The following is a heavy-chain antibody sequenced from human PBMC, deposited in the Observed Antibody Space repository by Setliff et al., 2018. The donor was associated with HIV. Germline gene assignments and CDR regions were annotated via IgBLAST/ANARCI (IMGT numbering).Heavy chain of an antibody. CDR3: AGGPGTTSIDY. CDR1: GGSFSGYY. Sequence: SETLSLTCAAYGGSFSGYYWSWIRQPPGRGLEWIGEINHSGSTNYNMSLWSRVTISLDASRNQFSLELISVTAADTAVYYCAGGPGTTSIDYWAQGTLVTVSS. J-gene: IGHJ4*02. D-gene: IGHD1-26*01. CDR2: INHSGST. V-gene: IGHV4-34*01.